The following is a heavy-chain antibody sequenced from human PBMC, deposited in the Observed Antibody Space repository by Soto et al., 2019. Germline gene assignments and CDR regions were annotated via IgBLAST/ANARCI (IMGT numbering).Heavy chain of an antibody. J-gene: IGHJ6*02. CDR2: IYHSGST. CDR1: GGIIRTSNH. D-gene: IGHD3-10*01. Sequence: SETRRHRYAVSGGIIRTSNHCSCRRQLAGKWLEWIGEIYHSGSTNYNPSLKSRVTISVDKSKNQFSLKLSSVTAADTAVYYCSRDGEYYYGSGWPYYYYGMDVWGQGTTVT. CDR3: SRDGEYYYGSGWPYYYYGMDV. V-gene: IGHV4-4*02.